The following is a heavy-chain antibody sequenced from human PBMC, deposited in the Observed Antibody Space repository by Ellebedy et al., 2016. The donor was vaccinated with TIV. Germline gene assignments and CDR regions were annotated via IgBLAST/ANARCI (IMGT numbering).Heavy chain of an antibody. Sequence: MPSETLSLTCTVSGDSISSSNYYWGWIRQPPGKGLEWIGSVYYSGSTYYNPSLKSRVTISVDTSKNQFSLTLTSVTAADTAVYYCARYYEPFDYWGQGTLVTVSS. CDR3: ARYYEPFDY. V-gene: IGHV4-39*07. D-gene: IGHD3-22*01. J-gene: IGHJ4*02. CDR1: GDSISSSNYY. CDR2: VYYSGST.